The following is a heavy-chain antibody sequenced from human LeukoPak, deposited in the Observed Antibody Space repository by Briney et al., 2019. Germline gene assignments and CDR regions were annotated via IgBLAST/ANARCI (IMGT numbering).Heavy chain of an antibody. D-gene: IGHD4-11*01. J-gene: IGHJ4*02. Sequence: ASVKVSCKASGYTFTSYYMHWVRQAPGQGLEWMGIINPSGGSTSYAQKFQGRVTMTRDTSTSTVYMELSSLRSEDTAVYYCAWTATVTKSDYWGQGTLVSVSS. CDR1: GYTFTSYY. CDR2: INPSGGST. CDR3: AWTATVTKSDY. V-gene: IGHV1-46*03.